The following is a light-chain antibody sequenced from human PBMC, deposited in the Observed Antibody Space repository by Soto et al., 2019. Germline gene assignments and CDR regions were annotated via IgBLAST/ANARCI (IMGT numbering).Light chain of an antibody. CDR2: GYS. CDR1: SIASKS. Sequence: SYELTQPPSESVAPGQTARITCGGNSIASKSVHWYQQKQGHAPVLFVYGYSDRPSGIPERFSGSNSGNTATLTISRVEAGDEADYYCQVWDSSSDHYVFGTGTKVNVL. CDR3: QVWDSSSDHYV. V-gene: IGLV3-21*02. J-gene: IGLJ1*01.